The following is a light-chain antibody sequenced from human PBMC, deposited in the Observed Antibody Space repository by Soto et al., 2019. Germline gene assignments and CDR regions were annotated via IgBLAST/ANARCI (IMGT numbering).Light chain of an antibody. CDR1: QSVNSN. CDR2: AAS. Sequence: EIVMTQSPATLSVSPGETATLSCRASQSVNSNLAWYQQKPGQAPRLLIYAASTRATGIPARFSGSGSGTEFTLTISSLQSEDFAIYCCQQYNNRPPETFGQGTKLE. J-gene: IGKJ2*01. V-gene: IGKV3-15*01. CDR3: QQYNNRPPET.